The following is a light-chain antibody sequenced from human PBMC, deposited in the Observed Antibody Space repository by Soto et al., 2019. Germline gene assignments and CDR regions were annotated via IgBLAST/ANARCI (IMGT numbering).Light chain of an antibody. CDR3: QSYDSSLSVV. V-gene: IGLV1-40*01. Sequence: QSVLTQPPSVSGAPGQRVTISCTGRSSNIGTGYDVHWYQQLPGTAPKLLIYANSNRPSGVPGRFSGSKSGTSASLAITGLQAEDEADYYCQSYDSSLSVVFGGGTKLTVL. CDR1: SSNIGTGYD. CDR2: ANS. J-gene: IGLJ2*01.